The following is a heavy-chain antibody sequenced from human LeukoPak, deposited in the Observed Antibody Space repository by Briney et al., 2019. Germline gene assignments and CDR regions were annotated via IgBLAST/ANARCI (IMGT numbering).Heavy chain of an antibody. CDR2: IYYSGST. D-gene: IGHD3-16*01. CDR1: GGSISSYY. Sequence: SETLSLTCAVSGGSISSYYWSWIRQPPGKGLEWIGYIYYSGSTNYNPSLKGRVTISVDTSKNQFSLKLSSVTAADTAVYYCARETSQKGAHYMDVWGKGTTVTISS. J-gene: IGHJ6*03. CDR3: ARETSQKGAHYMDV. V-gene: IGHV4-59*01.